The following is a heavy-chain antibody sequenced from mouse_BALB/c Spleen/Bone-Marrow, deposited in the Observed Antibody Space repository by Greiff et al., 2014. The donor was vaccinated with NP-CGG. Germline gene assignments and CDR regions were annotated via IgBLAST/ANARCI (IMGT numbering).Heavy chain of an antibody. D-gene: IGHD4-1*02. J-gene: IGHJ4*01. Sequence: QVQLQQSGPGLVALSQSLSITCTVSGFSLTSYGVHWVRQPPGKGLEWLGVIWSGGSTDYNAAFISRLSISKDNSKGQVFFKMNSLQADDTVIYYCAINWSYAMDYWGQGTSVTVSS. V-gene: IGHV2-4*02. CDR3: AINWSYAMDY. CDR2: IWSGGST. CDR1: GFSLTSYG.